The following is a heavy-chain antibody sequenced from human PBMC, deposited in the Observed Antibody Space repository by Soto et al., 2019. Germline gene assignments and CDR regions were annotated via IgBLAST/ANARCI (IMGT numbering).Heavy chain of an antibody. V-gene: IGHV4-59*08. D-gene: IGHD6-13*01. CDR3: ARRGFSSSWYNDY. J-gene: IGHJ4*01. CDR1: GGSMNSYY. Sequence: SETLSLTCNVSGGSMNSYYWSWIRQPSGKGLEWIGYVYYNGNTNYSPSLKSRVTISVDTSKNQFSLKLSSVTAADTAVYYCARRGFSSSWYNDYWGHGALVTVSS. CDR2: VYYNGNT.